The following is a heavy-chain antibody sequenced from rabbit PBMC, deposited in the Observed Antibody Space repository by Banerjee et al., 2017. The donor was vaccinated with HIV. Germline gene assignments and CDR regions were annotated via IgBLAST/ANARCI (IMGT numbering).Heavy chain of an antibody. J-gene: IGHJ4*01. CDR3: ARSYDDYGDAFDL. V-gene: IGHV1S40*01. D-gene: IGHD2-1*01. CDR1: GFSFSNTYY. CDR2: ILGGSGVT. Sequence: QSLEESGGDLVKPGASLTLACTASGFSFSNTYYMCWVRQAPGKGLEWIACILGGSGVTYYASWAKGRFTISKTPTTTVTLQLNSLTAADTATYFCARSYDDYGDAFDLWGQGTLVTVS.